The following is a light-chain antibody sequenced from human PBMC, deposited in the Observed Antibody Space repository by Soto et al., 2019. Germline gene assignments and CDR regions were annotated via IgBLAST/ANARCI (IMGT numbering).Light chain of an antibody. CDR3: QQLETYPYT. J-gene: IGKJ2*01. Sequence: DIQLTQSPSFVSASVGDRVTITCPASQGVRSSFAWYQQKSGKSPKLLTHGASTLLRGLPSRFSAGGSGTEFTLTISNLQAEDFATYYCQQLETYPYTFGQGTKLEIK. CDR1: QGVRSS. CDR2: GAS. V-gene: IGKV1-9*01.